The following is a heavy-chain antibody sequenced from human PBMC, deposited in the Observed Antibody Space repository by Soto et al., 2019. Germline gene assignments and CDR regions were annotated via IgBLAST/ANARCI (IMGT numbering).Heavy chain of an antibody. CDR1: GGSISSSSYY. D-gene: IGHD6-13*01. V-gene: IGHV4-39*01. J-gene: IGHJ6*02. CDR3: ALDTAYSPSGYGYCNCCMDF. CDR2: IYYSGST. Sequence: SETLSLTCTVSGGSISSSSYYWGWIRQPPGKGLEWIGSIYYSGSTYYNPSLKSRVTISVDTSKNQFSLKLSSVTAADTAVYYCALDTAYSPSGYGYCNCCMDFWGQGXTVTVSS.